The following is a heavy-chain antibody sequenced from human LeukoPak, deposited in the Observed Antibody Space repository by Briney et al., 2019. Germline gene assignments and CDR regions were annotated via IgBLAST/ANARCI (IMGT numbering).Heavy chain of an antibody. D-gene: IGHD5-18*01. CDR3: ARVESGYSYGPIDY. CDR1: GGSISSYY. CDR2: IYYSGST. V-gene: IGHV4-59*01. Sequence: SETLSLTCTVSGGSISSYYWSWIRQPPGKGLEWIGYIYYSGSTNYNPSLKSRVTISVDTSKNQFSLKVRSVTAEDRAVYYCARVESGYSYGPIDYWGQGTLVTVSS. J-gene: IGHJ4*02.